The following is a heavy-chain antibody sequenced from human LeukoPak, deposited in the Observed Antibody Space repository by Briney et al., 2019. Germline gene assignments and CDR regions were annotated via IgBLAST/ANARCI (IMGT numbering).Heavy chain of an antibody. CDR2: IYSGDTT. CDR3: ARDAHYYDTSGYFRAPFDY. Sequence: GGSLRLSCAASGFTFSSYAMSWVRQAPGKGLEWVSVIYSGDTTYYADSVKGRFTISRDNAKNSLYLQMNSLRAEDTAVCYCARDAHYYDTSGYFRAPFDYWGQGTLVTVSS. J-gene: IGHJ4*02. D-gene: IGHD3-22*01. V-gene: IGHV3-23*03. CDR1: GFTFSSYA.